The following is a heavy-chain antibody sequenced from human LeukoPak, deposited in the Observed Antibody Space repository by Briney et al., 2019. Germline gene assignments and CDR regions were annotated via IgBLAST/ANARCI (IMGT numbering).Heavy chain of an antibody. Sequence: KPSETLSLTCTVSGGSISSYYWSWIRQPPGKGLEWIGYIYYSGSTNYNPSLKSRVTISVDTSKNQFSLKLSSVIAADTAVYYCAGYPYYYGSGSTRFDPWGQGTLVTVSS. CDR2: IYYSGST. J-gene: IGHJ5*02. CDR1: GGSISSYY. D-gene: IGHD3-10*01. CDR3: AGYPYYYGSGSTRFDP. V-gene: IGHV4-59*01.